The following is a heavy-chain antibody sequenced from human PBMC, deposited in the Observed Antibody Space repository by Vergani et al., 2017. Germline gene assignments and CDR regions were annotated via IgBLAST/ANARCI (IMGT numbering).Heavy chain of an antibody. CDR1: GYTFTGYY. V-gene: IGHV1-8*02. Sequence: QVQLVQSGAEVKKPGASVKVSCKASGYTFTGYYMHWVRQATGQGLVWMGWMNPNRGNTGYAQKFQGRVTMTRNTSISTAYMELSSLRSEDTAVYYCARSGYSYGLYYYYYYMDVWGKGTTVTVSS. CDR2: MNPNRGNT. D-gene: IGHD5-18*01. J-gene: IGHJ6*03. CDR3: ARSGYSYGLYYYYYYMDV.